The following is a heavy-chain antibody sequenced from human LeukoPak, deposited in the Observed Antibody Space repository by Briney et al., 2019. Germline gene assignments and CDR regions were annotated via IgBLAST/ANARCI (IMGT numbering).Heavy chain of an antibody. CDR3: AKDSDGAAAGYYFDY. D-gene: IGHD6-13*01. Sequence: GGSLRLSCAASGFTFGSYVMSWVRQAPGKGLDWVSTIGGSGRITYYADSVKGRFTISRDNAKNTLYLQMNSLRADDTALYYCAKDSDGAAAGYYFDYWGQGTLVTVSS. J-gene: IGHJ4*02. CDR2: IGGSGRIT. V-gene: IGHV3-23*01. CDR1: GFTFGSYV.